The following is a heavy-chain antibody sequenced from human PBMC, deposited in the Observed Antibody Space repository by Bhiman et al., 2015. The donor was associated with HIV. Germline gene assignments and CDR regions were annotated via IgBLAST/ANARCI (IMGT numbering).Heavy chain of an antibody. D-gene: IGHD2-2*01. CDR2: ISSTSTTI. V-gene: IGHV3-21*01. CDR1: GFTFSTYN. CDR3: AREAIVVVPAVFDY. J-gene: IGHJ4*02. Sequence: EVQLVESGGGLVKPGGSLRLSCAASGFTFSTYNMNWVRQAPGKGLEWVSLISSTSTTIFYADSVKGRFTISRDNAKNSLYLQMNSLRAEDTAVYYCAREAIVVVPAVFDYWGQGTLVTVSS.